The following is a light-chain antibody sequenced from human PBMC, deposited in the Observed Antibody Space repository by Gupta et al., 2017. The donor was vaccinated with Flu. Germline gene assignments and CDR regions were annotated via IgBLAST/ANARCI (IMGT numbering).Light chain of an antibody. V-gene: IGLV3-21*02. CDR2: DYS. Sequence: SYVLTKPPSVSVAPGQTARITCGGNNIATKSVHWYHQKPGQAPVLVVYDYSDRPSGIPERFSASKSGNTATLTISRVDVGDESDYYCQLWDSRTDHYVFGPGTKVTVL. CDR1: NIATKS. CDR3: QLWDSRTDHYV. J-gene: IGLJ1*01.